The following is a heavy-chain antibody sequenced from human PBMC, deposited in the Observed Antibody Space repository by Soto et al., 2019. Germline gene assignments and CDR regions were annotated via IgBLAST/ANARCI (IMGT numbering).Heavy chain of an antibody. CDR1: GYTFTSYG. CDR2: ISAYNGNT. J-gene: IGHJ6*02. Sequence: ASVPVSCQASGYTFTSYGIIGVRQAPGQGLEWMGWISAYNGNTNYAQKLQGRVTMTTDTSTSTAYMELRSLRSDDTAVYYCARDFGLANQGVDGMDVWGQGTTVTVPS. CDR3: ARDFGLANQGVDGMDV. D-gene: IGHD3-3*01. V-gene: IGHV1-18*01.